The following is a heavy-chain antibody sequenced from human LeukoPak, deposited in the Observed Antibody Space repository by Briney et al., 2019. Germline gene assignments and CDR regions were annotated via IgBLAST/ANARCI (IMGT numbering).Heavy chain of an antibody. CDR2: ISGSGGSA. CDR1: GFTFSSYA. D-gene: IGHD3-10*01. Sequence: AGGSLRLSCAASGFTFSSYAMSWVRQAPGKGLEWVSAISGSGGSAYYADSVKGRSTISRDNSKNTLYLQMNSLRAEDTAVYYCAKGADYGSVFDYWGQGTLVTVSS. CDR3: AKGADYGSVFDY. J-gene: IGHJ4*02. V-gene: IGHV3-23*01.